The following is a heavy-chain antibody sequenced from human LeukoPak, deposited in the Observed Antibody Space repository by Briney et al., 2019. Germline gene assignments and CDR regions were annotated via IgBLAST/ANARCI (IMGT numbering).Heavy chain of an antibody. J-gene: IGHJ3*02. V-gene: IGHV4-34*01. D-gene: IGHD4-17*01. CDR2: VYYSGNT. CDR1: GGSFSGYY. Sequence: SETLSLTCAVYGGSFSGYYWSWIRQPPGKGLEWIGSVYYSGNTYYNSSLKSRVTTPVDTSKNQFSLKLSSVTAADTAIYYCTREYGFMTTVFHAFDIWGQGTMVTASS. CDR3: TREYGFMTTVFHAFDI.